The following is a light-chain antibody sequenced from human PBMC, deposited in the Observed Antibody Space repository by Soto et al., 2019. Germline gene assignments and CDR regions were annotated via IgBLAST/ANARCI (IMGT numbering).Light chain of an antibody. CDR3: FSYAANSAGV. V-gene: IGLV2-11*01. Sequence: QSALTKPRSVSGSPGQSVTISCSGTSSNVGGYDYVSWYQQHPGKAPTFMIYDVNKRPSGVPDRFSGSKSGNTASLTISGLQAEDEADYYCFSYAANSAGVFGGGTKLTVL. J-gene: IGLJ2*01. CDR2: DVN. CDR1: SSNVGGYDY.